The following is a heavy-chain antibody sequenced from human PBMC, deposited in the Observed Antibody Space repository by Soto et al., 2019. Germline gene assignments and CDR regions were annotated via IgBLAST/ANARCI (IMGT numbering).Heavy chain of an antibody. CDR3: ARSEEDSDYYYYGMDV. V-gene: IGHV6-1*01. J-gene: IGHJ6*02. CDR2: TYYRSRWYS. CDR1: GDTVSSNSVA. Sequence: SHTLSLTCVGSGDTVSSNSVAWNWVRQSPSRGLEWLGRTYYRSRWYSDYAVSVRSRIDINADTSKNQVSLQLNSVTPEDTAVYYCARSEEDSDYYYYGMDVWGHGTTVIVSS. D-gene: IGHD2-15*01.